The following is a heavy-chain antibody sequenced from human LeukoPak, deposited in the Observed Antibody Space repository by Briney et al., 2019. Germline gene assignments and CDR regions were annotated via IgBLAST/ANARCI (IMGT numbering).Heavy chain of an antibody. Sequence: PGGSLRLSCAASGFTFSSYGMHWVRQAPGKGLEWVAVIWYDGSNKYYADSVKGRFTISRDNSKNTLYLQMNSLRAEDTAVYYCARGLIGSYYAPADYWGQGTLVTVSS. D-gene: IGHD1-26*01. CDR2: IWYDGSNK. J-gene: IGHJ4*02. CDR1: GFTFSSYG. V-gene: IGHV3-33*01. CDR3: ARGLIGSYYAPADY.